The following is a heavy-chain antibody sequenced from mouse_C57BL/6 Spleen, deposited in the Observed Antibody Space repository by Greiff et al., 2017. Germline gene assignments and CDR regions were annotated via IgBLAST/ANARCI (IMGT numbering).Heavy chain of an antibody. V-gene: IGHV1-55*01. CDR2: IYPGSGST. CDR3: ARQLTTVVAHYAMDY. J-gene: IGHJ4*01. Sequence: QVHVKQPGAELVKPGASVKMSCKASGYTFTSYWITWVKQRPGQGLEWIGDIYPGSGSTNYNEKFKSKATLTVDTSSSTAYMQLSSLTSEDSAVYYCARQLTTVVAHYAMDYWGQGTSVTVSS. CDR1: GYTFTSYW. D-gene: IGHD1-1*01.